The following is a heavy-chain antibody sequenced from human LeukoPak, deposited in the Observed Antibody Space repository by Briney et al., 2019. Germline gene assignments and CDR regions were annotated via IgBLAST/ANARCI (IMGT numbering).Heavy chain of an antibody. Sequence: GGSLRLSCAASGFTFSSYAMHWVRQAPGKGLEWVAVISYDGSNKYYADSVKGRFTISRDDSKNTLYLQMNSLRAEDTAVYYCARVGLEWLHYASYFDYWGQGTLVTVSS. CDR1: GFTFSSYA. V-gene: IGHV3-30-3*01. J-gene: IGHJ4*02. CDR2: ISYDGSNK. D-gene: IGHD3-3*01. CDR3: ARVGLEWLHYASYFDY.